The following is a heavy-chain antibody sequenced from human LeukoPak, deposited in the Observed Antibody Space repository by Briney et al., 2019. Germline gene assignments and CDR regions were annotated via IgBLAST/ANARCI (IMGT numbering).Heavy chain of an antibody. D-gene: IGHD5-18*01. Sequence: SETLSLTCTVSGGSISSYYWSWIRQPPGKGLEWIGYIYTSGSTNYNPSLKSRVTISVDTSKNQFSLKLGSVTAADMAVYYCARSGYSYGSAQYYYFMDVWGKGTTVTVSS. CDR1: GGSISSYY. V-gene: IGHV4-4*09. J-gene: IGHJ6*03. CDR2: IYTSGST. CDR3: ARSGYSYGSAQYYYFMDV.